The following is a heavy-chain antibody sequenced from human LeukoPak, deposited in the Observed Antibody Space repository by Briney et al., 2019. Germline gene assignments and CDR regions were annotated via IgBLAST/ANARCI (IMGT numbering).Heavy chain of an antibody. CDR2: IYSGGST. Sequence: GGSLRLSCAASGFTVSSNYMSGVRQAPGKGLEWVSVIYSGGSTYFADSVKGRFTISRDNSKNTLYLQMNSLRAEDTAVYYCARDGADYYDSSGYYYFDYWGQGTLVTVSS. CDR3: ARDGADYYDSSGYYYFDY. V-gene: IGHV3-66*01. CDR1: GFTVSSNY. D-gene: IGHD3-22*01. J-gene: IGHJ4*02.